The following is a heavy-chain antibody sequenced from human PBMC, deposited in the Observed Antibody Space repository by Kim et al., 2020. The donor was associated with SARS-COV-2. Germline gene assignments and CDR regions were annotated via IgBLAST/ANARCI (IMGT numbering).Heavy chain of an antibody. CDR3: ARAPPQGDYDSSGYYGARFDP. J-gene: IGHJ5*02. D-gene: IGHD3-22*01. Sequence: SVKVSCKASGGTFSSYAISWVRQAPGQGLEWMGGIIPIFGTANYAQKFQGRVTITADESTSTAYMELSSLRSEDTAVYYCARAPPQGDYDSSGYYGARFDPWGQGTLVTVSS. CDR2: IIPIFGTA. V-gene: IGHV1-69*13. CDR1: GGTFSSYA.